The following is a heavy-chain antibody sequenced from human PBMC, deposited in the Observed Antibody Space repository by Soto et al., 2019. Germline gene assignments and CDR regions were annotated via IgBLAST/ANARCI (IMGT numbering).Heavy chain of an antibody. V-gene: IGHV3-53*01. CDR3: ASRVNNDILTGYFNHYYYYGMDV. CDR2: IYSGGTT. J-gene: IGHJ6*02. CDR1: GFIVSSNY. D-gene: IGHD3-9*01. Sequence: HPGGSLRLSCAASGFIVSSNYTTWVRQAPGKGLEWVSVIYSGGTTYYADSVNGRFTISRDNSKNTLYLQMNSLRAEDTAVYYCASRVNNDILTGYFNHYYYYGMDVWGQGTTVTVSS.